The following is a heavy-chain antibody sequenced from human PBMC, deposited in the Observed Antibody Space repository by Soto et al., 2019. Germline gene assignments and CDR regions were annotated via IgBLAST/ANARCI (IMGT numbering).Heavy chain of an antibody. CDR2: ISAYNGNT. D-gene: IGHD6-19*01. CDR1: GYTFTSYG. J-gene: IGHJ5*02. V-gene: IGHV1-18*01. CDR3: AREGAVADNNWFDP. Sequence: VKVSCKASGYTFTSYGISWVRQAPGQGLEWMGWISAYNGNTNYAQKLQGRVTMTTDTSTSTAYMELRSLRSDDTAVYYCAREGAVADNNWFDPWGQGTLVTVSS.